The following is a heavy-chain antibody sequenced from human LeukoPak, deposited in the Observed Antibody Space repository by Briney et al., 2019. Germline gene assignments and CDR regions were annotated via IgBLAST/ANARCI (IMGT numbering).Heavy chain of an antibody. V-gene: IGHV3-53*01. Sequence: GGSLRLSCTVSGFTVSSNSMSWVRQAPGKGLEWVSFIYSDNTHYSDSVKGRFTISRDNSKNTLYLQMNSLRAEDTAEYYCARGSPVGATLDYYWGQGTLVTVSS. CDR1: GFTVSSNS. CDR3: ARGSPVGATLDYY. CDR2: IYSDNT. J-gene: IGHJ4*02. D-gene: IGHD1-26*01.